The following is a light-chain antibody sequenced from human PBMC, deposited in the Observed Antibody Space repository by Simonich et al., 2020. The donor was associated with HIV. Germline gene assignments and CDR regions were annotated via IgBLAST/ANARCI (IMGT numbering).Light chain of an antibody. CDR1: SSDVGGYRS. CDR2: DVT. J-gene: IGLJ2*01. V-gene: IGLV2-14*03. Sequence: QSALTQPASVSGSPGQSINISCTGTSSDVGGYRSVSWYQQHPGKAPKVMIYDVTKRPSGVSHRFSGSKSGNTASLTISGLQAEDEADYYCSSYTSSSTLVFGGGTKLTVL. CDR3: SSYTSSSTLV.